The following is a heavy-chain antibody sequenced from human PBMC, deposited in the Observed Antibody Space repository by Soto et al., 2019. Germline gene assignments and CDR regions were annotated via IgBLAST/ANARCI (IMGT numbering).Heavy chain of an antibody. Sequence: GSLRLSCAASGFTFTRYSMNWVRQAPGKGLEWVSSISSTTNYIYYADSMKGRFTVSRDNAKNSVYLEMNSLSAEDTAVYYCARESEDLTSNFAYWGQGTLVTVSS. CDR3: ARESEDLTSNFAY. CDR1: GFTFTRYS. J-gene: IGHJ4*02. CDR2: ISSTTNYI. V-gene: IGHV3-21*01.